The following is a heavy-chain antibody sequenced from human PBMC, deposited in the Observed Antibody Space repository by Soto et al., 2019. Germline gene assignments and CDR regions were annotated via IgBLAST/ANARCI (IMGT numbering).Heavy chain of an antibody. CDR1: GFTFSGYW. D-gene: IGHD3-9*01. CDR2: INSDGSST. Sequence: PGGSLRLSCAASGFTFSGYWMHWVRQAPGKGLVWVSRINSDGSSTSYADSVKGRFTISRDNAKNTLYLQMNSLRAEDTAVYYCARGEDILTAYYMLDYWGQGTLVTVYS. J-gene: IGHJ4*02. CDR3: ARGEDILTAYYMLDY. V-gene: IGHV3-74*01.